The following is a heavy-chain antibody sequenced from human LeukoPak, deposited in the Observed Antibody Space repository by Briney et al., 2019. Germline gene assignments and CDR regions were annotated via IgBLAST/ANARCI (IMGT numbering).Heavy chain of an antibody. J-gene: IGHJ6*02. CDR3: ARVSSSGWYDYYGMDV. CDR1: GGTFSSYA. CDR2: ISAYNGNT. D-gene: IGHD6-19*01. Sequence: ASVKVSCKASGGTFSSYAISWVRQAPGQGLEWMGWISAYNGNTNYAQKLQGRVTMTTDTSTSTAYMELRSLRSDDTAVYYCARVSSSGWYDYYGMDVWGQGTTVTVSS. V-gene: IGHV1-18*01.